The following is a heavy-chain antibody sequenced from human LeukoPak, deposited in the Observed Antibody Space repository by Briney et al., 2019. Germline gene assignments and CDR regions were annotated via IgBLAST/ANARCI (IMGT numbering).Heavy chain of an antibody. V-gene: IGHV4-39*07. J-gene: IGHJ4*02. Sequence: SETLSLTCTVSGGSISSSSYYWGWIRQPPGKGLEWIGSIYYSGSTYYNPSLKSRVTISVDTSKNQFSLKLSSVTAADTAVYYCARAASKWELHALDYWGQGTLVTVSS. CDR1: GGSISSSSYY. CDR3: ARAASKWELHALDY. CDR2: IYYSGST. D-gene: IGHD1-26*01.